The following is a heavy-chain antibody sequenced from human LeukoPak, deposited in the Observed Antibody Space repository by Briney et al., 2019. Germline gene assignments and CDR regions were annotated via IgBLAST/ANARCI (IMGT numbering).Heavy chain of an antibody. D-gene: IGHD4-17*01. CDR1: GYTFTGYY. J-gene: IGHJ3*02. V-gene: IGHV1-2*02. CDR2: INPNSGGT. Sequence: ASVKVSCKASGYTFTGYYIHWVRQAPGQGLEWLGWINPNSGGTNYVQKFQGRVTMTRDTSISTGYMDLTSLRSDDTAVYYCARGSRTTVTKNAFEIWGQGTMVTVSS. CDR3: ARGSRTTVTKNAFEI.